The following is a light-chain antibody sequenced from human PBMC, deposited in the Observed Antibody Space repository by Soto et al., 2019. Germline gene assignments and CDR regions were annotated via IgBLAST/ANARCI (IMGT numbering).Light chain of an antibody. CDR1: ETVATN. V-gene: IGKV3-15*01. CDR2: GAS. Sequence: VMTQSPATLSVSPGERATLSCWASETVATNLAWYQQKPGQAPRLLISGASTRAAGISDRFRGSGSGTEFTLTISSLRSEDSAVYYCQQRNYWQVTFGQGTRLEIK. J-gene: IGKJ5*01. CDR3: QQRNYWQVT.